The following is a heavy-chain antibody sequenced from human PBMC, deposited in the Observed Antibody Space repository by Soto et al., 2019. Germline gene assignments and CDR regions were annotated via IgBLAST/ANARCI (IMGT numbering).Heavy chain of an antibody. CDR2: IRSKAYGGTT. CDR1: GFTFGDYA. CDR3: TRGLSVTTRLWYYYYMDV. V-gene: IGHV3-49*03. Sequence: GGSLRLSWTASGFTFGDYAMSWFRQAPGKGLEWVGFIRSKAYGGTTEYAASVKGRFTISRDDSKTIASLQMNSLKTEDTAVYYCTRGLSVTTRLWYYYYMDVWGKGTTVTVSS. J-gene: IGHJ6*03. D-gene: IGHD4-4*01.